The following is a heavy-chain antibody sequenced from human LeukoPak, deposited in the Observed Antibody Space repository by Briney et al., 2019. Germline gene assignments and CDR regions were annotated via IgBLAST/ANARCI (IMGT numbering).Heavy chain of an antibody. D-gene: IGHD3-3*01. Sequence: SETLSLTCTVSGGSISSYYWSWIRQPAGKGLEWIGRIYTSGSTNYNPSLKSRFTMSVDTSKTQFSLKLSSVTAADTAVYYCARSPLLGSLEWLLGDYYYMDVWGKGTTVTVSS. CDR3: ARSPLLGSLEWLLGDYYYMDV. V-gene: IGHV4-4*07. CDR1: GGSISSYY. CDR2: IYTSGST. J-gene: IGHJ6*03.